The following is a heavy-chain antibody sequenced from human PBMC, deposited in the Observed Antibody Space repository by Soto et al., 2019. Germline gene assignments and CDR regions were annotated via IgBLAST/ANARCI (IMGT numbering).Heavy chain of an antibody. CDR2: IIPILGIA. D-gene: IGHD3-16*02. J-gene: IGHJ4*02. V-gene: IGHV1-69*02. CDR3: ARGEGYDYVWGSYRSPFDY. Sequence: QVQLVQSGAEVKKPGSSVKVSCKASGGTFSSYTISWVRQAPGQGLEWMGRIIPILGIANYAQKFQGRVKITADKSTSTAYMELSSLRSEDTAVYYCARGEGYDYVWGSYRSPFDYWGQGTLVTVSS. CDR1: GGTFSSYT.